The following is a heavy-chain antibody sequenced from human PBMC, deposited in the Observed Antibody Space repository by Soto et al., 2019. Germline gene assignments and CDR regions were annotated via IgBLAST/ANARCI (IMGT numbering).Heavy chain of an antibody. Sequence: EVQLVESGGDLVQPGGSLRLSCAASGFTFSSYDFHWVRQATGKGLEWVSAIGTAGDTYYAGPVKGRFTISRENAKNSLYLQMNALRAGDTAVYYCTRGAAGFDYWGQGTLVTVSS. CDR1: GFTFSSYD. J-gene: IGHJ4*02. D-gene: IGHD6-13*01. CDR3: TRGAAGFDY. CDR2: IGTAGDT. V-gene: IGHV3-13*01.